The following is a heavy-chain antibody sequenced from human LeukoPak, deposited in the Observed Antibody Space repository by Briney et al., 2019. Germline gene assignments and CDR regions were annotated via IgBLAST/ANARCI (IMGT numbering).Heavy chain of an antibody. D-gene: IGHD4-23*01. CDR3: ARESTEVTPGY. CDR1: KFTFSSFW. CDR2: INQDGSEK. J-gene: IGHJ4*02. Sequence: AGGSLRLSCTASKFTFSSFWMSWVRQAPGKGLEWVANINQDGSEKNYVDSVKGRFTISRDNAKNSLYLQMNTLRAEDTAVYYCARESTEVTPGYWGQGTLVTVSS. V-gene: IGHV3-7*01.